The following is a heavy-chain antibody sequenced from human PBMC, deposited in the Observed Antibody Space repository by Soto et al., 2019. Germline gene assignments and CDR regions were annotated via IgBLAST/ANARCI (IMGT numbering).Heavy chain of an antibody. D-gene: IGHD3-22*01. J-gene: IGHJ4*02. CDR1: GFTFRNAW. Sequence: EVQLVESGGGLVKPGGSLTLSCTASGFTFRNAWMSWVRQAPGKGLEWVGRIKREADGGTADYAAPVKGRVTISRDDSKNTLFLQMSSLKTEDTAVYFCTTRLYYSDSSGHPRDFDYWGQGTLVTVSS. CDR3: TTRLYYSDSSGHPRDFDY. V-gene: IGHV3-15*01. CDR2: IKREADGGTA.